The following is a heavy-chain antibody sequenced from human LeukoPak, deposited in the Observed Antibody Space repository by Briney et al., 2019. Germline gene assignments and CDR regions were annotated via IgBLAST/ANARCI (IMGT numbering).Heavy chain of an antibody. Sequence: SVKVSCKASGGTFSSYAISWVRQAPGQGLEWMGRIIPILGIANYAQKFQGRVTITADKSTSTAYMELSSLRSEDTAVYYCATSNWNPAGVYYFDYWGQGTLVAVSS. J-gene: IGHJ4*02. CDR2: IIPILGIA. V-gene: IGHV1-69*04. CDR1: GGTFSSYA. CDR3: ATSNWNPAGVYYFDY. D-gene: IGHD1-20*01.